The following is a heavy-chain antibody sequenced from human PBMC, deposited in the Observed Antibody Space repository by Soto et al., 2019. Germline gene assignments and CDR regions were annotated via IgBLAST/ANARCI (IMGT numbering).Heavy chain of an antibody. CDR3: ATHLGMFRGDWYFDL. CDR1: GYTLTELS. V-gene: IGHV1-24*01. D-gene: IGHD7-27*01. Sequence: ASVKVSCKVSGYTLTELSMHWVRQAPGKGLEWMGGFDPEDGETIYAQKFQGRVTMTEDTSTDTAYMELSSLRSEDTAVYYCATHLGMFRGDWYFDLWGRGTLVTVSS. J-gene: IGHJ2*01. CDR2: FDPEDGET.